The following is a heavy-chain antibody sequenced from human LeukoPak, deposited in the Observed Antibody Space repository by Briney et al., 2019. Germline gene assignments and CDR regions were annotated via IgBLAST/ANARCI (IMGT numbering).Heavy chain of an antibody. J-gene: IGHJ3*02. Sequence: GGSLRLSCVGSGFTFRNYSMNWVRQAPGKGLEWVSYIRSSSSTIYYADSVKGRFTISRDNAKNSLYLQMNSLRAEDTAVYYCARAKRNGFDIWGQGTMVTVSS. CDR1: GFTFRNYS. CDR3: ARAKRNGFDI. CDR2: IRSSSSTI. V-gene: IGHV3-48*01.